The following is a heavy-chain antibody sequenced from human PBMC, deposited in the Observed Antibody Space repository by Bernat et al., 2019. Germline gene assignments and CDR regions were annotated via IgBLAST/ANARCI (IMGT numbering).Heavy chain of an antibody. V-gene: IGHV3-21*01. J-gene: IGHJ3*02. CDR3: AREARDSMIVVVSDAFDI. CDR2: ISSSSSYI. Sequence: EVQLVESGGVLVKPGGSLRLSCAASAFTFTTYSMNWVRQAPGKGLEWVSSISSSSSYIYYADSVKGRFTISRDNAKNSLYLQMNSLRAEDTAVYYCAREARDSMIVVVSDAFDIWGQGTMVTVSS. CDR1: AFTFTTYS. D-gene: IGHD3-22*01.